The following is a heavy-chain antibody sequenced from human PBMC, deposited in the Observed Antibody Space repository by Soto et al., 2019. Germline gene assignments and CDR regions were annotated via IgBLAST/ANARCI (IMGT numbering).Heavy chain of an antibody. Sequence: PAGSLRLSCAACGFTFSSYAMSWSRQAPGKGLEWVSAISGSGGSTYYADSVKGRFTISRDNAKNSLYLQMNSLRDEDTAVYYCAREWTIFGVASFYYYGMDVWGQGTTVTVSS. J-gene: IGHJ6*02. CDR2: ISGSGGST. V-gene: IGHV3-23*01. D-gene: IGHD3-3*01. CDR3: AREWTIFGVASFYYYGMDV. CDR1: GFTFSSYA.